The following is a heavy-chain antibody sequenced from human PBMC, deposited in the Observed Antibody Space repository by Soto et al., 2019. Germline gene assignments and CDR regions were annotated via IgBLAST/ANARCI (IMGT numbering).Heavy chain of an antibody. J-gene: IGHJ6*02. CDR2: IYYSGST. D-gene: IGHD5-12*01. Sequence: PSETLSLTCTVSGGSISSGDYYWSWIRQPPGKGLEWIGYIYYSGSTYYNPSLKSRVTISVDTSKNQFSLKLSSVTAADTAVYYCASSGYSGYDLHYYGMDVWGQGTTLTVSS. CDR3: ASSGYSGYDLHYYGMDV. V-gene: IGHV4-30-4*01. CDR1: GGSISSGDYY.